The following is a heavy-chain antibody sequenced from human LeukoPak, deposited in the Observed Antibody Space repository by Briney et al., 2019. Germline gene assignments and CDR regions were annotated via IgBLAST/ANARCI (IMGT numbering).Heavy chain of an antibody. J-gene: IGHJ6*02. V-gene: IGHV3-74*01. CDR3: ARGGGLDV. CDR2: ISPDGSTT. Sequence: GGSLRLSCAASGFTFSSYWMHRVRQAPGKGLVWVSHISPDGSTTGHADSVKGRFTISRDNAKNSLYLQMSNLRAEDTAVYFCARGGGLDVWGQGATVTVSS. CDR1: GFTFSSYW. D-gene: IGHD3-16*01.